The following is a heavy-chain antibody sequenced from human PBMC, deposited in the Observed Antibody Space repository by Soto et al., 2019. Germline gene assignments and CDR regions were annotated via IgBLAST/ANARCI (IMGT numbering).Heavy chain of an antibody. V-gene: IGHV3-43*01. CDR1: GFTFDDYT. D-gene: IGHD5-12*01. J-gene: IGHJ3*02. Sequence: GGSLRLSCAASGFTFDDYTMHWVRQAPGKGLEWVSLISWDGGSTYYADSVKGRFTISRDNSKNSLYLQMNSLRTEDTALYYCAKDIGGGYNDAFDIWGQGTMVTVSS. CDR3: AKDIGGGYNDAFDI. CDR2: ISWDGGST.